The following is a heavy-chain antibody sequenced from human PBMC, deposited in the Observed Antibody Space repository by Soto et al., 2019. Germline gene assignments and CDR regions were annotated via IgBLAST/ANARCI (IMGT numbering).Heavy chain of an antibody. CDR1: GFTFSRYA. J-gene: IGHJ4*02. V-gene: IGHV3-23*01. CDR3: ARDRYYDGSGYYFAFDS. CDR2: ISSSGSSI. Sequence: EVHVLESGGGLVQPGGSLRLSCAASGFTFSRYAMTWVRQAPGKGLEWVSVISSSGSSIYYADSVKGRFTISRDNSKNKLYLQMNSLRAEDTAVYYCARDRYYDGSGYYFAFDSWGQGTLVTVSS. D-gene: IGHD3-22*01.